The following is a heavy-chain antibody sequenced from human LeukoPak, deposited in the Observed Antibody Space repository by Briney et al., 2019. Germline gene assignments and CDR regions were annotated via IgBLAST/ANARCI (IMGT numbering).Heavy chain of an antibody. CDR2: INHSGST. D-gene: IGHD3-22*01. V-gene: IGHV4-34*01. CDR3: ARGRTDYYDSSGYYSY. Sequence: PSETLSLTCAVYGGSFSGYYWSWIRQPPGKGLEWIGEINHSGSTNYNPSLKSRVTISVDTSKNQFSLKLSSVTAADTAVHYCARGRTDYYDSSGYYSYWGQGNLVTVSS. J-gene: IGHJ4*02. CDR1: GGSFSGYY.